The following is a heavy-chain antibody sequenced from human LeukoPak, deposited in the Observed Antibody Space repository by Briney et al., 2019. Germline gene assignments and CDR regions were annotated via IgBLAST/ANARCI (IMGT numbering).Heavy chain of an antibody. CDR3: ARARGWTTVTTTFDY. D-gene: IGHD4-17*01. V-gene: IGHV4-39*07. CDR1: GGSISSSSYY. CDR2: INHSGST. J-gene: IGHJ4*02. Sequence: SETLSLTCTVSGGSISSSSYYWGWIRQPPGKGLEWIGEINHSGSTNYNPSLKSRVTISVDTSKNQFSLKLSSVTAADTAVYYCARARGWTTVTTTFDYWGQGTLVTVSS.